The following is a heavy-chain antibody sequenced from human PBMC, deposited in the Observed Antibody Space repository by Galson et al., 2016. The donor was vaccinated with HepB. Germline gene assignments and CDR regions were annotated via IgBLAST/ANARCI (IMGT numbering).Heavy chain of an antibody. V-gene: IGHV4-59*03. CDR3: AKYGGSLSYFDL. J-gene: IGHJ2*01. Sequence: ETLSLTCTVSGGSLSTYYWSWIRQPPGKGLEWIGFIYNSGTTTYNPSLKSRVAISMHPSKNEFSLRLNSVTAADPAVYYCAKYGGSLSYFDLWGRGTLVTVSS. CDR1: GGSLSTYY. CDR2: IYNSGTT. D-gene: IGHD2-8*01.